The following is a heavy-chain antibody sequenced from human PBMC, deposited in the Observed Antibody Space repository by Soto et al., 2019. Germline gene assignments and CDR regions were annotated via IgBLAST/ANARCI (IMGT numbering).Heavy chain of an antibody. D-gene: IGHD3-16*02. CDR2: IYYSGST. J-gene: IGHJ4*02. V-gene: IGHV4-39*01. Sequence: QLQLQESGPGLVKPSETLSLTCTVSGGSISSSSYYWGWIRQPPGKGLEWIGSIYYSGSTYYNPSLKSRVTISVDTSKNQFSLKLSSVTAADTAVYYCAIVLGVWGSYRWYWGQGTLVTVSS. CDR3: AIVLGVWGSYRWY. CDR1: GGSISSSSYY.